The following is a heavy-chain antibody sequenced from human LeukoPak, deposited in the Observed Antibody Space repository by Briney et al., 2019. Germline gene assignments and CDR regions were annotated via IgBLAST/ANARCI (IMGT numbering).Heavy chain of an antibody. CDR2: IYTSGST. J-gene: IGHJ4*02. CDR1: GDSISRSS. D-gene: IGHD3-9*01. Sequence: SEILSLTCSVSGDSISRSSWSWIRQPPGKGLEWIGRIYTSGSTNYNPSLKSRVTMSVDTSKNQFSLKLSSVTAADTAVYYCARGRPYDSFDYWGQGTLVTVSS. CDR3: ARGRPYDSFDY. V-gene: IGHV4-4*07.